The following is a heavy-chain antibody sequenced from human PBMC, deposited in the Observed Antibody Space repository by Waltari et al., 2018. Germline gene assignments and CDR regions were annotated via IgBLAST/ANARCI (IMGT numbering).Heavy chain of an antibody. J-gene: IGHJ6*03. CDR1: GGSFSGCY. D-gene: IGHD3-10*01. V-gene: IGHV4-34*01. Sequence: QVQLQQWGAGLLKPSETLSLTCAVYGGSFSGCYCSWIRQPPGKGLEWIGEINPSGSTNYNPSLKSRVTISVDTSKNQFSLKLSSVTAADTAVYYCARGLKSYGSGSYYKNYYYHYMDVWGKGTTVTVSS. CDR3: ARGLKSYGSGSYYKNYYYHYMDV. CDR2: INPSGST.